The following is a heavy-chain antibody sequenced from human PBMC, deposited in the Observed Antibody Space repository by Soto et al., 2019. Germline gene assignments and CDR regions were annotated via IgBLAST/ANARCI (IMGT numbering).Heavy chain of an antibody. J-gene: IGHJ4*02. V-gene: IGHV1-18*01. CDR2: ISAYNGNT. D-gene: IGHD2-15*01. CDR1: GYTFTSYG. CDR3: VVAAQPYSFDY. Sequence: QVQLVQSGAEVKKPGASVKVSCKASGYTFTSYGISWVRQAPGQGLEWMGWISAYNGNTNYAQKLQGRVTMTTDTPTSTANMELRSLRSDDTAVYSWVVAAQPYSFDYRGQGTLVTVSS.